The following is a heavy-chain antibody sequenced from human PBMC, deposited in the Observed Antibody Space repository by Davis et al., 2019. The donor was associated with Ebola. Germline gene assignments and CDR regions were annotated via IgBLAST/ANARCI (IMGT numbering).Heavy chain of an antibody. Sequence: MPSETLSLTCAVSGGSFSGYYWRWIRQPPGKGLEWIGEINHSGSTNYNPSLKSRVTISVDTSKNQFSLKLSSVTAADTAVYYCARARSWGAWFDPWGQGTLVTVSS. J-gene: IGHJ5*02. V-gene: IGHV4-34*01. D-gene: IGHD6-13*01. CDR1: GGSFSGYY. CDR3: ARARSWGAWFDP. CDR2: INHSGST.